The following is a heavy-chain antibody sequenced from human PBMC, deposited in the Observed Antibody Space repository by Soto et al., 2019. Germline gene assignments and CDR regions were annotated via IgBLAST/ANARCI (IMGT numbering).Heavy chain of an antibody. Sequence: QVQLVESGGGVVQPGRSLRLSCAASGFTFSSDGMHWVRQAPGKGLEWVAVKSYDGSSQYYAVSVQGRFAISRDNSKNTLYLQMNSLRPEDTALYYCAKANAHIPFDSWGQGTLVTVSS. D-gene: IGHD2-21*01. J-gene: IGHJ4*02. V-gene: IGHV3-30*18. CDR1: GFTFSSDG. CDR2: KSYDGSSQ. CDR3: AKANAHIPFDS.